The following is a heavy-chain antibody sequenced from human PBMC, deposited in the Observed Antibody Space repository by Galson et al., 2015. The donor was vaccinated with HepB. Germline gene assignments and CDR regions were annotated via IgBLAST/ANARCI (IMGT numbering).Heavy chain of an antibody. Sequence: SVKVSCKASGYNFTSYDMHWVRQAPGQRLEWMGWINAGNGNTKYSQKFQGRVTITRDTSASTAYMELSSLRSEDTAVYYCARADHGSSSSYLDYWVQGTPFTVS. CDR1: GYNFTSYD. J-gene: IGHJ4*02. CDR3: ARADHGSSSSYLDY. CDR2: INAGNGNT. D-gene: IGHD6-6*01. V-gene: IGHV1-3*01.